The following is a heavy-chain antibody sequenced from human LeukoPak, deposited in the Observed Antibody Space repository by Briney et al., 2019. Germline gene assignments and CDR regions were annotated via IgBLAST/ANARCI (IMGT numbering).Heavy chain of an antibody. Sequence: SETLSLACTVSGGSISSYYWTWIRQSAGKGLERIGRINTSGSTNYNPSLRSRVTMSVNTSKNQFSLNLTSVTAADTAVYYCPRDLPRSGSYYQIGYWGQGTLVTVSS. CDR2: INTSGST. D-gene: IGHD3-10*01. V-gene: IGHV4-4*07. CDR1: GGSISSYY. J-gene: IGHJ4*02. CDR3: PRDLPRSGSYYQIGY.